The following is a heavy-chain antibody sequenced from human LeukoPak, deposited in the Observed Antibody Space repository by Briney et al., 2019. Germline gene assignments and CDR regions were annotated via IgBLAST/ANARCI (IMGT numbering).Heavy chain of an antibody. J-gene: IGHJ6*03. CDR2: IKQDGSEK. CDR1: GFTFSSYW. D-gene: IGHD3-3*01. Sequence: PGGSLRLSCAASGFTFSSYWMSWVRQAPGKGLEWVANIKQDGSEKYYVDSVKGRFTISRDNGKNSLYLQMNSLRAEDTAVYYCARGHVLGWSGSSGYYYYMDVWGKGTTVTVSS. V-gene: IGHV3-7*01. CDR3: ARGHVLGWSGSSGYYYYMDV.